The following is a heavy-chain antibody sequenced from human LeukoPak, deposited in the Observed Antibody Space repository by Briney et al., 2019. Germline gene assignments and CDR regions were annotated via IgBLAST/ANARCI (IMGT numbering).Heavy chain of an antibody. Sequence: PSQTLSLTCAISGDSVSSNSAAWNWIRQSPSRGLEWPGRTYHTSKWYNDYAVSVKSRITINPDTSKNQFSLQLRSVTPEDTAVYYCARDLPPGAAGVTGPFDYWGQGTLVTVSA. CDR2: TYHTSKWYN. V-gene: IGHV6-1*01. CDR1: GDSVSSNSAA. CDR3: ARDLPPGAAGVTGPFDY. J-gene: IGHJ4*02. D-gene: IGHD6-13*01.